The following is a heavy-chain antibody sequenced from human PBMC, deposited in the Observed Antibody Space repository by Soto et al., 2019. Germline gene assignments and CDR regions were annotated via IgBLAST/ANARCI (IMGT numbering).Heavy chain of an antibody. CDR2: IKSKIDGGTT. Sequence: EVQLVESGGGFVKPGGSLIPFCAASGFTFSNAWMSWVRQAPGKGLEWVARIKSKIDGGTTDHAAPVKGRFTISRDDSKNTLYLQMNSLETEDTAVYYCTTYDYILGGARYRWAYWGQGALVTVSS. CDR3: TTYDYILGGARYRWAY. CDR1: GFTFSNAW. D-gene: IGHD3-16*02. J-gene: IGHJ4*02. V-gene: IGHV3-15*01.